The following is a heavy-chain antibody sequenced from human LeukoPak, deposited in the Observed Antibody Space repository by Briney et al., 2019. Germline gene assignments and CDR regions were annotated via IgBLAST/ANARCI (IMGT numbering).Heavy chain of an antibody. CDR2: IYTSGST. D-gene: IGHD3-10*01. J-gene: IGHJ5*02. CDR3: ARDKRDYYGSGSLNWFDP. Sequence: SETLSLTCTVSGGSISSSSYYWSWIRQPAGKGLEWIGRIYTSGSTNYNPSLKSRVTISVDTSKNQFSLKLSSVTAADTAVYYCARDKRDYYGSGSLNWFDPWGQGTLVTVSS. V-gene: IGHV4-61*02. CDR1: GGSISSSSYY.